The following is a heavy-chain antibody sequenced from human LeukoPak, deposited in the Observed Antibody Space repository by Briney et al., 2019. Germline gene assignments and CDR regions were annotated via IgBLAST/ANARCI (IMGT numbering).Heavy chain of an antibody. D-gene: IGHD3-22*01. CDR1: GFTFTTYN. CDR3: ARDGDSSGYYAAFDI. J-gene: IGHJ3*02. Sequence: GGSLRLSCAASGFTFTTYNMNWVRQAPGKGLEWVSYISSSSNTIYYADSVKGRFTISRDNAKNSLYLQMNSLRDEDTAVYYCARDGDSSGYYAAFDIWGQGTMVTVSS. V-gene: IGHV3-48*02. CDR2: ISSSSNTI.